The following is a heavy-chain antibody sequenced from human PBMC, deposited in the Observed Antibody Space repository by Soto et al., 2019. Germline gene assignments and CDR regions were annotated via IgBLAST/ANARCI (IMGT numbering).Heavy chain of an antibody. D-gene: IGHD2-21*01. J-gene: IGHJ6*02. CDR3: ARDRGGIFLGVIDPYYYGMDV. Sequence: GGSLRLSCAASGFTFSSYAMHWVRQAPGKGLEWVAVISYDGSNKYYADSVKGRFTISRDNSKNTLYLQMNSLRAEDTAVYYCARDRGGIFLGVIDPYYYGMDVWGQGTTVTVSS. CDR1: GFTFSSYA. V-gene: IGHV3-30-3*01. CDR2: ISYDGSNK.